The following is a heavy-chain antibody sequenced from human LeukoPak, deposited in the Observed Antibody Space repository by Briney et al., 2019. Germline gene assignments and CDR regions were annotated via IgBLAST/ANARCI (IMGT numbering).Heavy chain of an antibody. V-gene: IGHV3-53*05. J-gene: IGHJ4*02. Sequence: PGGSLRLSCTVSGFTVSSNSMSWVRQAPGKGLEWVSFIYSGGNTHYSDSVKGRFTISRDNSKNTLYLHMNSLRPEDTAVYYCAKSRHPYNWNDGAFFDYWGQGTLVTVSS. CDR1: GFTVSSNS. CDR2: IYSGGNT. D-gene: IGHD1-20*01. CDR3: AKSRHPYNWNDGAFFDY.